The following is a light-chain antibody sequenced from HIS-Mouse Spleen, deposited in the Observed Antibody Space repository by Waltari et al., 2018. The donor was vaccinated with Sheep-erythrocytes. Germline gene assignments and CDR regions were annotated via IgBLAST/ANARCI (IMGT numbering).Light chain of an antibody. CDR2: EGS. CDR3: CSYAGSSTWV. Sequence: SALTQPASVSGSPGQSITISCTGTRREVGRYNLFPWYQQPPGKAPKLMIYEGSKRPSGVSNRFSGSKSGNTASLTISGLQAEDEADYYCCSYAGSSTWVFGGGTKLTVL. V-gene: IGLV2-23*01. CDR1: RREVGRYNL. J-gene: IGLJ3*02.